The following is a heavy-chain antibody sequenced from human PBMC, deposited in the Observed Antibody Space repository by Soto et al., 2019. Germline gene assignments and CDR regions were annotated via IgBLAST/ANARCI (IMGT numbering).Heavy chain of an antibody. J-gene: IGHJ4*02. CDR2: INGDGSST. D-gene: IGHD5-18*01. CDR3: ARGGAYIYGPQYD. V-gene: IGHV3-74*01. CDR1: GFSFSGYW. Sequence: EVQLVESGGGLVQPGGPLRLSCATSGFSFSGYWIHWVPQAPGKGLVWVSHINGDGSSTNYADSVKGRFTISRDYAKNTLYLQMNSLRVEDTAVYYCARGGAYIYGPQYDWGQGTLVTVSS.